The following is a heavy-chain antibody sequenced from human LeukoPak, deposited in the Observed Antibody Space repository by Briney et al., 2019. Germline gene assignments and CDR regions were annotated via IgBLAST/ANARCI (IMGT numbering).Heavy chain of an antibody. CDR1: GYTFTSYY. CDR2: ISAYNGNT. CDR3: ARASRLDPQSGGY. V-gene: IGHV1-18*04. Sequence: ASVKVSCKASGYTFTSYYMHWVRQAPGQGLEWMGWISAYNGNTNYAQKLQGRVTMTTDTSTSTAYMELRSLRSDDTAVYYCARASRLDPQSGGYWGQGTLVTVSS. J-gene: IGHJ4*02. D-gene: IGHD3-16*01.